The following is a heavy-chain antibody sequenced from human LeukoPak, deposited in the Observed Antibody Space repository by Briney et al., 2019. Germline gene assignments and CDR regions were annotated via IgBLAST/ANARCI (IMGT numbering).Heavy chain of an antibody. CDR1: GFTVSNNY. V-gene: IGHV3-66*01. D-gene: IGHD2-15*01. CDR2: IYTDTST. J-gene: IGHJ4*02. CDR3: VLESGGTLRY. Sequence: GGSLRLSCTASGFTVSNNYMTWVRQAPGKGLEWVSVIYTDTSTHYADSVKGRFTISRDTSRNTLHLQMIGLRAEDTAGYYCVLESGGTLRYWGRGSLVTVSS.